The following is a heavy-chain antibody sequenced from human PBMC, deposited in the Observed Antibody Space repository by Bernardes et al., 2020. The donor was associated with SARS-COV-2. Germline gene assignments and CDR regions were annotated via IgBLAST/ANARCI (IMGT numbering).Heavy chain of an antibody. D-gene: IGHD2-2*01. CDR3: ATQLEYQLPFDY. CDR2: ISGSGGAT. Sequence: GGSLRLSCAASGFTFSSYALSWVRQAPGKGLEWVSGISGSGGATHYADSVEGRFTISRDNSKNTLYLQMNSLRAEDTAVYYCATQLEYQLPFDYWGQGTLVTVSS. J-gene: IGHJ4*02. V-gene: IGHV3-23*01. CDR1: GFTFSSYA.